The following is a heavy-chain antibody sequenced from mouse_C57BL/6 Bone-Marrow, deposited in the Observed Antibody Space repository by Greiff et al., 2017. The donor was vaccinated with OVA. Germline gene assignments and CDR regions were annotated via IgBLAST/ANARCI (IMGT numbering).Heavy chain of an antibody. CDR1: GFTFSSYT. V-gene: IGHV5-9*01. J-gene: IGHJ3*01. CDR3: RSKEFAY. Sequence: EVKVVESGGGLVKPGGSLKLSCAASGFTFSSYTMSWVRQTPEKRLEWVATISGGGGNTYYPDSVKGRFTISRDNAKNTLYLQMSSLRSEDPALYYCRSKEFAYWGQGTLVTVSA. D-gene: IGHD1-3*01. CDR2: ISGGGGNT.